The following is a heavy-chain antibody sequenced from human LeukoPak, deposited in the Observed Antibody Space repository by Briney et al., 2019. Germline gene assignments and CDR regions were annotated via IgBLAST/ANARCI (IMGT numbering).Heavy chain of an antibody. CDR3: ARGRATGRSGGDY. J-gene: IGHJ4*02. CDR2: ISSGSSSI. Sequence: GGSLRLSCAASGFTFSSCSMNWVRQAPGKGLEWVSYISSGSSSIYYADSVKGRFTISRDNAENSLYLQMNSLRDEDTAVYYCARGRATGRSGGDYWGQGTLSPSPQ. CDR1: GFTFSSCS. V-gene: IGHV3-48*02. D-gene: IGHD3-9*01.